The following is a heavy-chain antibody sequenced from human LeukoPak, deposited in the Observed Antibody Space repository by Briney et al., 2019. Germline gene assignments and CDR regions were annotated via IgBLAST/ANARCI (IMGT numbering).Heavy chain of an antibody. CDR1: GFTFSSYA. CDR2: ISGSGGST. V-gene: IGHV3-23*01. CDR3: AKDNSNYLSYYYGMDV. Sequence: PGGSLRLSCAASGFTFSSYAMSWVRQAPGKGLEWVSAISGSGGSTYYADSVKGRFTISRDNSKNTLYLQMNSLRAEDTAVYYCAKDNSNYLSYYYGMDVWGQGTTVTVSS. D-gene: IGHD4-11*01. J-gene: IGHJ6*02.